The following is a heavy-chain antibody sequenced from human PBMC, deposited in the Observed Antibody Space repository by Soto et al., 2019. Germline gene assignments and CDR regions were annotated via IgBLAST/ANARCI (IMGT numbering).Heavy chain of an antibody. CDR1: GGSISSYY. Sequence: PSETLSLTCTVSGGSISSYYWSWIRQPPGKGLEWIGYIHYSGSTNYNPSLKSRVTISVDTSKNQFSLKLSSVTAADTAVYYCARGTTSIAHDAFDIWGQGTMVT. CDR3: ARGTTSIAHDAFDI. V-gene: IGHV4-59*01. CDR2: IHYSGST. J-gene: IGHJ3*02. D-gene: IGHD6-6*01.